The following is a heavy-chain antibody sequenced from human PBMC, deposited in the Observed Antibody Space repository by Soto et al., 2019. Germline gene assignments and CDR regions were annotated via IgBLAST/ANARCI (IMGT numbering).Heavy chain of an antibody. CDR1: GFSLSTSGVG. CDR3: AHVLVVVANYGMDV. CDR2: IYWDDDK. J-gene: IGHJ6*02. Sequence: QITLKESGPTLVKPTQTLTLTCTFSGFSLSTSGVGVGWIRQPPGKALEWLALIYWDDDKRYSPSLTSRLTNTKDTSTNQVVLTMTHRDPVDTATYYCAHVLVVVANYGMDVWGQGTTVTVSS. V-gene: IGHV2-5*02. D-gene: IGHD2-15*01.